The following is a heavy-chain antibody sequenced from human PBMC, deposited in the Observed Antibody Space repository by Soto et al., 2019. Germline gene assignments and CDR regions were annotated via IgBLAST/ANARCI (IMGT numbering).Heavy chain of an antibody. J-gene: IGHJ4*02. Sequence: LRLSCAASGFTFSSYEMNWVRQAPGKGLEWVSYISSSGSTIYYADSVKGRFTISRDNAKNSLYLQMNSLRAEDTAVYYCARDYYDSSGYYHFDYWGQGTLVTVSS. V-gene: IGHV3-48*03. CDR2: ISSSGSTI. D-gene: IGHD3-22*01. CDR1: GFTFSSYE. CDR3: ARDYYDSSGYYHFDY.